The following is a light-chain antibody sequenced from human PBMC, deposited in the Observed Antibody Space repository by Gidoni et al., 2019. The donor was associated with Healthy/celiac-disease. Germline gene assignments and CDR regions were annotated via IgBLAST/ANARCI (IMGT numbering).Light chain of an antibody. CDR3: SSYTSSSTLVV. Sequence: QSALTQPASVSGSPGQSITISCTGTSSDVGGYNYVSWYQQHPGKAPQLMIYEVSNRPSGVSNRFSGSKSGNTASLTISGLQAEDEADYYCSSYTSSSTLVVFGGGTKLTAL. CDR2: EVS. J-gene: IGLJ2*01. V-gene: IGLV2-14*01. CDR1: SSDVGGYNY.